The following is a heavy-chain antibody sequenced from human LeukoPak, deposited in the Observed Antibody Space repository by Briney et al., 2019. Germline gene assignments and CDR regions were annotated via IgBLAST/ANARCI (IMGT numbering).Heavy chain of an antibody. Sequence: GASVKVSCKASGGSFTFTSHAISRVRQAPGQGLEWVGGLIPIYGSANYAQKFQGRVTITSDESTRTVYMELSSLRPEDSAVYYCAGFFYDNSGDAFDIWGQGTMVTVSS. V-gene: IGHV1-69*13. J-gene: IGHJ3*02. D-gene: IGHD3-22*01. CDR2: LIPIYGSA. CDR3: AGFFYDNSGDAFDI. CDR1: GGSFTFTSHA.